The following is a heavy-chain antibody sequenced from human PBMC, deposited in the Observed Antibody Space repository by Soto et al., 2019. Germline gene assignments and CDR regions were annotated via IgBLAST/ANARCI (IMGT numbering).Heavy chain of an antibody. V-gene: IGHV3-23*01. CDR2: ISGSGGSK. CDR1: GFTFSSYA. CDR3: AKVRWGGYYFDY. J-gene: IGHJ4*02. Sequence: PGGSLRLSCLASGFTFSSYAMSWVRQAPGKGLEWVSAISGSGGSKYYADSVKGRFTISRDNSKNTLYLQMNSLRAEDTAVYYRAKVRWGGYYFDYWGKGTLGTVSS. D-gene: IGHD3-16*01.